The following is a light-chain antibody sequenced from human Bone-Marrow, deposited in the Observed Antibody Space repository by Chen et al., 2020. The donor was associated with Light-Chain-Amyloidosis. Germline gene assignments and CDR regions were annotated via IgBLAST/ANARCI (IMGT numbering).Light chain of an antibody. J-gene: IGLJ2*01. CDR3: QSADSSGTYEVI. Sequence: SYEPTQPPSVSVSPGQTARITCSGDDLPTKYAYWYQQQPGQAPVLVIHRDTERPSGISERFSGSSSGTTATLTISGVQAEDEADYHCQSADSSGTYEVIFGGGTKLTVL. CDR1: DLPTKY. V-gene: IGLV3-25*03. CDR2: RDT.